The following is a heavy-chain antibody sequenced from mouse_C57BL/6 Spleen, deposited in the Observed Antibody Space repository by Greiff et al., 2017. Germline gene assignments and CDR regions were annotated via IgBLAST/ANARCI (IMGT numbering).Heavy chain of an antibody. D-gene: IGHD1-1*01. CDR2: ISSGSSTI. CDR1: GFTFSDYG. CDR3: ARDGSSYVGYFDV. J-gene: IGHJ1*03. Sequence: EVKLVESGGGLVKPGGSLKLSCAASGFTFSDYGMHWVRQAPEKGLEWVAYISSGSSTIYYADTVKGRFTISRDNAKNTLFLQMTSLRSEDTAMYYCARDGSSYVGYFDVWGTGTTVTVSS. V-gene: IGHV5-17*01.